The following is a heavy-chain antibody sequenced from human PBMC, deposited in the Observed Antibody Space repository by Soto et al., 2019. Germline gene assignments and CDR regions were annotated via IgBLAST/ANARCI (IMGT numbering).Heavy chain of an antibody. J-gene: IGHJ5*02. CDR1: GFSLSTNGVG. Sequence: SGPTLVNPTETLRLIFTFSGFSLSTNGVGVGWILQPPGKALEWLALIYWNDDKRYSPSLKSRPTITKDTSKNQVVLTVTNLDPVDTATYYCAREGAIVPRFFDPWGQGTLVTVSS. V-gene: IGHV2-5*01. D-gene: IGHD1-26*01. CDR3: AREGAIVPRFFDP. CDR2: IYWNDDK.